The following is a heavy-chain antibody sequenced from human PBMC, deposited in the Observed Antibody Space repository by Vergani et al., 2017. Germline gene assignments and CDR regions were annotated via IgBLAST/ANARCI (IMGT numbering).Heavy chain of an antibody. V-gene: IGHV4-39*02. J-gene: IGHJ4*02. D-gene: IGHD6-13*01. CDR2: IYYSGST. CDR3: AREGSSSRGNY. CDR1: GGSISSSSYY. Sequence: QLQLQESGPGLVKPSETLSLTCTVSGGSISSSSYYWGWIRQPPGKGLEWIGSIYYSGSTYYNPSLKSRVTISVDTSKNQFSLKLSSVTAADTAVYYCAREGSSSRGNYWGQGTLVTVSS.